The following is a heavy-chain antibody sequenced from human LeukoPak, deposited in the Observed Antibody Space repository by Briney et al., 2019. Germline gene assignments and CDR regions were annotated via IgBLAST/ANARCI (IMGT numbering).Heavy chain of an antibody. CDR1: GFTFSSYS. J-gene: IGHJ6*03. CDR3: ARDKGYDFWSGPSTGMDV. D-gene: IGHD3-3*01. CDR2: ISSSSSTI. Sequence: PGGSLRLSCAASGFTFSSYSMNWVRQAPGKGLEWVSYISSSSSTIYYADSVKGRFTISRDNAKNSLYLQMNSLRAEDAAVYYCARDKGYDFWSGPSTGMDVWGKGTTVTVSS. V-gene: IGHV3-48*01.